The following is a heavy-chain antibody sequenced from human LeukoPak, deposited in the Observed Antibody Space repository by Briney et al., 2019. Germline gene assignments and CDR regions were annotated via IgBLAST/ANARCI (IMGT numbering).Heavy chain of an antibody. CDR3: ARARQWLGVSNWFDP. CDR1: GFTFDDYG. J-gene: IGHJ5*02. V-gene: IGHV3-20*04. CDR2: INWNGGST. Sequence: GGSLRLSCAASGFTFDDYGMSWVRQAPGKGLEWVSGINWNGGSTGYADSVKGRFTISRDNAKNSLYLQMNSLRVEDTALYYCARARQWLGVSNWFDPWGQGTLVTVSS. D-gene: IGHD6-19*01.